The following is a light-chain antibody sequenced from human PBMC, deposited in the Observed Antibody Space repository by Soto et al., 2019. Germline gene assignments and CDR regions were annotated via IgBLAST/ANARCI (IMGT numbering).Light chain of an antibody. CDR3: QQLSTSPIT. Sequence: IVWKQSAATLPRFEGDRATXSCRASQSVSSWLAWYQQKPGHAPMLLIYDASNRASGIPARFSGTGSGTDFTLTIDTLQPEDFAIYYCQQLSTSPITFGQGTRLEIK. V-gene: IGKV3-11*01. CDR2: DAS. J-gene: IGKJ5*01. CDR1: QSVSSW.